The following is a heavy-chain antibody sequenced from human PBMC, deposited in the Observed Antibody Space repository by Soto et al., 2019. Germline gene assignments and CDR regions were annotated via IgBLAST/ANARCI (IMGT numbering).Heavy chain of an antibody. CDR2: IDYSGST. CDR1: GGSISSYY. D-gene: IGHD6-13*01. Sequence: QVQLQESGPGLVKPSETLSLTCTVSGGSISSYYWSWIRQPPGKGLEWIGYIDYSGSTNYNPSLNSRVTISVDTSKNQFSLKLSSVTAADTAVYYCARNVAAGPGRRFRFDYWGQGTLVTVSS. V-gene: IGHV4-59*08. CDR3: ARNVAAGPGRRFRFDY. J-gene: IGHJ4*02.